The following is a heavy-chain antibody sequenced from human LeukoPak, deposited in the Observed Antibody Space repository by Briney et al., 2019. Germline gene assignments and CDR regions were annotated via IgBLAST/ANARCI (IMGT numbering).Heavy chain of an antibody. CDR3: ARDSGFVDY. Sequence: SETLSLTCTVSGGFISSRSYCWGWIRQPPGKGLEWIGSIYYSGSTYYNPSLKSRVTISVDTSKNQFSLKLSSVTAADTAVYYCARDSGFVDYWGQGTLVTVSS. J-gene: IGHJ4*01. CDR2: IYYSGST. D-gene: IGHD3-22*01. CDR1: GGFISSRSYC. V-gene: IGHV4-39*07.